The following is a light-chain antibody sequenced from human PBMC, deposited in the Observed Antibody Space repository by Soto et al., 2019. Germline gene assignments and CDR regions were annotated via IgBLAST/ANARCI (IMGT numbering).Light chain of an antibody. CDR1: QSISTN. CDR3: QQGYTNPIT. V-gene: IGKV1-39*01. Sequence: DIQMTQSPSSLSASVGDRVTITCRASQSISTNLIWYQQKPGEAPKPLIYIASSLYSGVPSRFSGSGSGTDFTLTLTSLQPEDFATYYCQQGYTNPITFGQGTRLEIK. J-gene: IGKJ5*01. CDR2: IAS.